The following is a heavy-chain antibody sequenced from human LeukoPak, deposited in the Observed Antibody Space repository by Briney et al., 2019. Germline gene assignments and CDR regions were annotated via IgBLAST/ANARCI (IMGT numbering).Heavy chain of an antibody. D-gene: IGHD5-24*01. Sequence: ASVKVSCKASGYTFSDYLMHWVRQAPGQGLEWMGWINPKSGATSSARKFQGRVTMTRVTSISTAYMDLTTLTSDDTAVYFCARDRQGDGFAYFDFWGQGTLATVSS. V-gene: IGHV1-2*02. J-gene: IGHJ4*02. CDR3: ARDRQGDGFAYFDF. CDR2: INPKSGAT. CDR1: GYTFSDYL.